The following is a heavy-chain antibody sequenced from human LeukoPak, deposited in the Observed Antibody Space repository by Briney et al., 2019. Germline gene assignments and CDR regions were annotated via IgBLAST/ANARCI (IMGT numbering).Heavy chain of an antibody. V-gene: IGHV3-7*05. CDR3: ARDIYGYSSGCFDY. J-gene: IGHJ4*02. Sequence: GGSLRLSCAASGFTFSSYWMSWVRQAPGKGLEWVANIRQDGSEKYYVDSVKGRFTISRDNAKNSLYLQMNSLRAEDTAVYYCARDIYGYSSGCFDYWGQGTLVTVSS. CDR1: GFTFSSYW. D-gene: IGHD6-19*01. CDR2: IRQDGSEK.